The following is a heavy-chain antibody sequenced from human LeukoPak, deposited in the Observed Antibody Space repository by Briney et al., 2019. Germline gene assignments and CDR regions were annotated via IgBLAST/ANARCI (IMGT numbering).Heavy chain of an antibody. V-gene: IGHV1-2*02. CDR2: INPNSGGT. D-gene: IGHD3-3*01. J-gene: IGHJ4*02. Sequence: ASVKVSCKASGYTFTGYYMHWVRQAPGQGLEWMGWINPNSGGTNYAQKFQGRVTMTRDTSISTAYMELSRLRSDDTAVYYCARDRYYDFWSGYFDYWGQGTLVTVSS. CDR3: ARDRYYDFWSGYFDY. CDR1: GYTFTGYY.